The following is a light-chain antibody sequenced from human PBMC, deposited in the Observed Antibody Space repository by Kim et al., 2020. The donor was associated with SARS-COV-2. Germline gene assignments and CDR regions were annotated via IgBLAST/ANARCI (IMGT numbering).Light chain of an antibody. CDR3: QQRSSWPFT. Sequence: EIVLTQSPDTLSLSPGERATLSCRASQSVSRSLAWYQQKPGQAPRLLMFDASSRDTNIPARFSGSGSGTDFTLTISSLEPEDFAVYYCQQRSSWPFTFGGGTKVDIK. V-gene: IGKV3-11*01. J-gene: IGKJ4*02. CDR2: DAS. CDR1: QSVSRS.